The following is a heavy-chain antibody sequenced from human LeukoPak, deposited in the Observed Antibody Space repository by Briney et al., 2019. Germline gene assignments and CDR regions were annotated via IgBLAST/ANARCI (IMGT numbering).Heavy chain of an antibody. V-gene: IGHV3-7*04. J-gene: IGHJ3*02. Sequence: GGSLRLSCAASGFTFSSYWMSWVRQAPGKGLEWVANIKQDGSEKYYVDSVKGRFTISRDNAKNSLYLQMNSLRAEDTAVYYCARGSGSYYFDAFGIWGQGTMVTVSS. CDR1: GFTFSSYW. CDR2: IKQDGSEK. CDR3: ARGSGSYYFDAFGI. D-gene: IGHD1-26*01.